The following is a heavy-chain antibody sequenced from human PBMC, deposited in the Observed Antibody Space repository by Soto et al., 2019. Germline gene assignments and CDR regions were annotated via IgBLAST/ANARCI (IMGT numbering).Heavy chain of an antibody. V-gene: IGHV1-3*01. CDR2: INAANGDT. D-gene: IGHD1-1*01. CDR1: GYTFSRYA. Sequence: QVQLVHSGAEVKKPGASVKVSCKASGYTFSRYAIHWVRQAPGQRPEWMAWINAANGDTRNSQTFQGRLTVTRDTSASAAYMELTSLTSEDTAVYFCARGGTTGLFDYWGQGALVTVSS. J-gene: IGHJ4*02. CDR3: ARGGTTGLFDY.